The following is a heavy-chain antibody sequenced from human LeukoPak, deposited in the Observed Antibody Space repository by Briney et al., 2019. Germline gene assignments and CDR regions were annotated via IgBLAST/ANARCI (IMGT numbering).Heavy chain of an antibody. D-gene: IGHD3-3*01. CDR1: GFTFNTYA. CDR3: VKTSRRDSTYDSPFDY. CDR2: VRGSGTAT. Sequence: PGGSLRLSCAASGFTFNTYAMTWFRQAPGKGLEWVSAVRGSGTATYYADSVKGRFTISRDNSNNRLYLQMNSLRAEDTAIYYCVKTSRRDSTYDSPFDYWGQGTVVTVSS. V-gene: IGHV3-23*01. J-gene: IGHJ4*02.